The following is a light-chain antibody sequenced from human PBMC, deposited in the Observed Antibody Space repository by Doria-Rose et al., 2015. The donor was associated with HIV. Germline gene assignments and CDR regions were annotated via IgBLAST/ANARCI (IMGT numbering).Light chain of an antibody. CDR2: DGS. CDR1: QSFSSTY. CDR3: HQYGTSWT. Sequence: TQSPGTLSLSPGERATLSCRASQSFSSTYLAWYQRKPGQAPSLLIYDGSTRATGIPDRFSASGSGTDFTLTIKRLEPEDFALYYCHQYGTSWTFGQGTKVEI. J-gene: IGKJ1*01. V-gene: IGKV3-20*01.